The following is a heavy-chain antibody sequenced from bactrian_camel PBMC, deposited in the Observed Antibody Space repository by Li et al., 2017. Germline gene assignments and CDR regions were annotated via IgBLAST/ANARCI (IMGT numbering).Heavy chain of an antibody. V-gene: IGHV3S1*01. D-gene: IGHD3*01. CDR3: ASAPTHLTLLGPLADFGT. CDR2: VYTGGGRT. Sequence: HVQLVESGGGSVQAGGSLRLSCTTSGSTGATVSSNCMYWFRQAPGKDREGVASVYTGGGRTYYPDSVKGRFTISQDGAKKTIYLQMNNLKPEDTAMYYCASAPTHLTLLGPLADFGTWGQGTQVTVS. J-gene: IGHJ6*01. CDR1: GSTGATVSSNC.